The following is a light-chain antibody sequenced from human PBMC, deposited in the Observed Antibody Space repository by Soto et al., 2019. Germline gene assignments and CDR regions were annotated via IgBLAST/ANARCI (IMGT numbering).Light chain of an antibody. J-gene: IGKJ5*01. CDR3: QQYDNLPIT. V-gene: IGKV1-33*01. Sequence: IHMAPSPSSLSASVGDSVTITCQASQDISNYLNWYQQKPGKAPKLLIYDASNLETGVPSRFSGSGSGTDFTFTISSLQPEDIATYYCQQYDNLPITFGQGTRLEI. CDR1: QDISNY. CDR2: DAS.